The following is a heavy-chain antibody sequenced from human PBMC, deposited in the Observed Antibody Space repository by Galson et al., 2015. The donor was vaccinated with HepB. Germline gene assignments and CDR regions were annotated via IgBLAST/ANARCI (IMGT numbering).Heavy chain of an antibody. V-gene: IGHV3-23*01. D-gene: IGHD3-22*01. CDR2: VGGSGDST. J-gene: IGHJ4*02. CDR3: ATSGYHFDY. Sequence: SLRLSCAVSGITFSNYAMNWVRQAPGKGLEWVSAVGGSGDSTFYADSVRGRFTISRDNSKNTLYLQMNSLRAGDTAVYFCATSGYHFDYWGQGTLVTVSS. CDR1: GITFSNYA.